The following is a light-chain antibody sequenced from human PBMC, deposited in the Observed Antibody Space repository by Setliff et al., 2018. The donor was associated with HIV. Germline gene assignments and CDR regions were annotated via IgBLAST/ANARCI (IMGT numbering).Light chain of an antibody. J-gene: IGLJ3*02. CDR1: SSDVGSYNR. CDR2: EDT. CDR3: SSYTSGNTWV. Sequence: QSVLTQPPSVSGSPGQSVTISCTGTSSDVGSYNRVSWYQQPPGTAPKLIIYEDTYRPSGVPDRFSGSKSGNTASLTISGLQAEDEGDYYCSSYTSGNTWVFGGGTK. V-gene: IGLV2-18*02.